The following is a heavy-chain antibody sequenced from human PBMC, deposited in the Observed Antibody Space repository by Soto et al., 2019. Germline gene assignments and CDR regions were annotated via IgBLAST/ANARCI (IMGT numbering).Heavy chain of an antibody. Sequence: QVQLVQSGAEVKKPGASVKVSCKASGYTFITYGVSWVRQAPGQGLDWLGWISTYNGNTRYAERLQGRGTMTTDTTTTTAYMELRNMRSDDTAVYYCARGPTDYYDNSANYFLDYWGQGTLVTVSS. CDR2: ISTYNGNT. J-gene: IGHJ4*02. D-gene: IGHD3-22*01. CDR1: GYTFITYG. CDR3: ARGPTDYYDNSANYFLDY. V-gene: IGHV1-18*01.